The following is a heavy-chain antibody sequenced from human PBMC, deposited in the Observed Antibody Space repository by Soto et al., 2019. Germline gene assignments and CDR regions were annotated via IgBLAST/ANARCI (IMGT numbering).Heavy chain of an antibody. CDR2: ISFYEGNK. CDR3: ARENTVGYCSGGSCYYFDY. J-gene: IGHJ4*02. CDR1: GSTFSTYT. V-gene: IGHV3-30-3*01. Sequence: GGSLRLSCATSGSTFSTYTMHWVRQAPGKGLEWVAVISFYEGNKYYAASVKGRFTISRDDSKNTLYLQMNSLRAEDTAVYYCARENTVGYCSGGSCYYFDYWGQGTLVT. D-gene: IGHD2-15*01.